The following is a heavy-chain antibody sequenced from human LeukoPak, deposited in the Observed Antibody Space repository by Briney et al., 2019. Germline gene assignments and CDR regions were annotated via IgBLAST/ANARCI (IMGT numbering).Heavy chain of an antibody. CDR1: GGTFSSYA. D-gene: IGHD2-2*02. V-gene: IGHV1-69*05. J-gene: IGHJ3*02. CDR2: IIPIFGTA. Sequence: PVKVSCKASGGTFSSYAISWVRQAPGQGLEWMGGIIPIFGTANYAQKFQGRVTITTDESTSTAYMELSSLRSEDTAVYYCATPHPNCSSTSCYTEGAFDIWGQGTMVTVSS. CDR3: ATPHPNCSSTSCYTEGAFDI.